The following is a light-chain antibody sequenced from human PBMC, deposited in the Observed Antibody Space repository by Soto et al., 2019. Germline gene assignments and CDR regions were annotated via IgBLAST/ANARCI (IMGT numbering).Light chain of an antibody. CDR3: QQRSNWPPST. Sequence: EIVLTQSPATLSLSPVERATLSCRASQSVSNYLAWYQQKPGQAPRFLIYGASTRATGIPARFSGSGSGTEFTLTISSLQSEDFAVYYCQQRSNWPPSTFGQGTRLEIK. V-gene: IGKV3-11*01. CDR2: GAS. J-gene: IGKJ5*01. CDR1: QSVSNY.